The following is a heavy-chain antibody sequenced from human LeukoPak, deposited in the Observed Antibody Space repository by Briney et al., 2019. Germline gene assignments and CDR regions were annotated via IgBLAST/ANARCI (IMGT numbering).Heavy chain of an antibody. J-gene: IGHJ4*02. V-gene: IGHV3-7*01. D-gene: IGHD3-16*01. CDR3: ARDDASSSFTY. CDR2: IKPDGSQR. CDR1: GFTFSSYG. Sequence: GGSLRLSCAASGFTFSSYGMHWVRQAPGMGLEWVASIKPDGSQRDYVDSVKGRFTIPRDNAQNSLYLQMNSLRVEDTAVYYCARDDASSSFTYWGQGALVTVSS.